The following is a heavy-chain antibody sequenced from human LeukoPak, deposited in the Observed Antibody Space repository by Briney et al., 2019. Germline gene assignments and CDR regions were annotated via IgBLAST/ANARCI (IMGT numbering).Heavy chain of an antibody. CDR1: GGTFSSYA. V-gene: IGHV1-69*04. CDR2: IIPILGIA. J-gene: IGHJ4*02. D-gene: IGHD1-20*01. Sequence: GASVKVSCKASGGTFSSYAISWVRQAPGQGLEWMGRIIPILGIANYAQKFQGRVTITADKSTSTAYMELSSLRSEDTAVYYCARDRYNWNDGGYWGQGTLVTVSS. CDR3: ARDRYNWNDGGY.